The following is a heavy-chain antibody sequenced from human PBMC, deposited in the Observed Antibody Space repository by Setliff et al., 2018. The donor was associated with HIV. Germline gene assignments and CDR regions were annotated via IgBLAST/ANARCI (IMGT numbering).Heavy chain of an antibody. J-gene: IGHJ6*02. Sequence: GGSLRLSCAASGFTFSSAWMGWVRQAPAKGLEWVANISPDGSATYYVDSVKGRFTISRDNAKNSLYLQLNSLRVEDTAVYYCAKVPLFVVVPAALGGMDVWGQGTTVTVSS. V-gene: IGHV3-7*01. CDR2: ISPDGSAT. CDR3: AKVPLFVVVPAALGGMDV. CDR1: GFTFSSAW. D-gene: IGHD2-2*01.